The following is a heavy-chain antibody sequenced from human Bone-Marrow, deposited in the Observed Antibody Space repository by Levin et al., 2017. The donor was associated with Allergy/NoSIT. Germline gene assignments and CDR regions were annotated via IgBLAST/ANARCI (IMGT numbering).Heavy chain of an antibody. D-gene: IGHD3-16*01. J-gene: IGHJ4*02. CDR3: ARGGRFGPPLDY. CDR2: ISTGGSYI. CDR1: GFIFNTYG. V-gene: IGHV3-21*01. Sequence: GGSLRLSCAASGFIFNTYGMNWVRQAPGKGLEWVSSISTGGSYIYYADSVRGRFTISRDNARNSLFLQMNSLRGEDTAVYYCARGGRFGPPLDYWGQGTQVTVSS.